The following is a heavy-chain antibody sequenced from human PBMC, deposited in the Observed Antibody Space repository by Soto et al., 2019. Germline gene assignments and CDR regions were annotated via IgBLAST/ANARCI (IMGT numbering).Heavy chain of an antibody. J-gene: IGHJ4*02. D-gene: IGHD1-26*01. CDR3: AREDMSGTYYFDS. V-gene: IGHV4-61*03. CDR1: GGSVSSETHF. Sequence: PSETLSLTCAVFGGSVSSETHFWSWIRQPPGKGLEWIGYIYHSGITNSNPSLKGRLTISVDKSTNHFSLSLAPVTAADTAIYYCAREDMSGTYYFDSWGQGTRVTVSS. CDR2: IYHSGIT.